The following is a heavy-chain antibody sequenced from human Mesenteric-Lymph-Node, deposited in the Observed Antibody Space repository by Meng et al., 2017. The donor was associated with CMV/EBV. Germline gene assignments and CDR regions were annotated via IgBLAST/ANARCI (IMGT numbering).Heavy chain of an antibody. V-gene: IGHV3-74*01. J-gene: IGHJ4*02. D-gene: IGHD5-18*01. Sequence: GESLKISCAASGFTFSSYWMHWVRQAPGKGLVWVSRINSDGSSTSYADSVRGRFTMSRDNAKNSLYLQMNSLRAEDTAVYYCARGFGYSYGFVDLWGQGTLVTVSS. CDR2: INSDGSST. CDR1: GFTFSSYW. CDR3: ARGFGYSYGFVDL.